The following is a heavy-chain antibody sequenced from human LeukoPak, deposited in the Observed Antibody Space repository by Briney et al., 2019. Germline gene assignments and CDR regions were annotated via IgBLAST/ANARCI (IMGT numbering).Heavy chain of an antibody. CDR2: INSDGSST. D-gene: IGHD6-19*01. CDR3: ALDEGRAVANY. Sequence: PGGSLRLSCAASGFTFSSYWMHWVRQAPGKGLVWVSRINSDGSSTTYADSVEGRFTISRDNAKNTLYLQMNSLRAEATAVYYCALDEGRAVANYWGQGTLVTVSS. J-gene: IGHJ4*02. V-gene: IGHV3-74*01. CDR1: GFTFSSYW.